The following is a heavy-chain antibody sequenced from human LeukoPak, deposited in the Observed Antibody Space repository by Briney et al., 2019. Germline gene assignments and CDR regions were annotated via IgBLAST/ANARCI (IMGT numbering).Heavy chain of an antibody. CDR2: INTDGSST. J-gene: IGHJ6*03. CDR3: ARDDVVPAALWSYMDV. D-gene: IGHD2-2*01. CDR1: GFIFSSYW. V-gene: IGHV3-74*01. Sequence: PGGSLRLSCAASGFIFSSYWMHWVRHAPGKGLAWVSRINTDGSSTSYADSVKGRFTISRDNAKNTLYLQMNSLRAEDTAVYYCARDDVVPAALWSYMDVWGKGTTVTVSS.